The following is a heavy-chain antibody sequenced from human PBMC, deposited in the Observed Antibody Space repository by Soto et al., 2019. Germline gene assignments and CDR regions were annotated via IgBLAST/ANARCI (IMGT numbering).Heavy chain of an antibody. CDR1: GGSISSYY. CDR3: ARRYSSGFDY. J-gene: IGHJ4*02. CDR2: IFYSGST. V-gene: IGHV4-59*08. Sequence: QVQLQESSPGLVKPSETLSLTCTVSGGSISSYYWSWIRQPPGKGLEWIGYIFYSGSTNYNPSLKSRVTISVDTSKNQFSLKLSSVTAADTAVYYCARRYSSGFDYWGQGTLVTVSS. D-gene: IGHD6-19*01.